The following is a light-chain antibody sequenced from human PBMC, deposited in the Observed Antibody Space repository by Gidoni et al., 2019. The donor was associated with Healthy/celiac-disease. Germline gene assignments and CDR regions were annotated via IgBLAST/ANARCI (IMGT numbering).Light chain of an antibody. CDR2: GAS. Sequence: ELLMTLSSATLSVSPGERATHSCRASQSVSSNLAGYQQQPGKAPRPLIYGASTRATGIPARCSGGGAGTEFTLTISSLQSEDFAVYYCQQYNDWPLLTFGGGTKVEIK. CDR3: QQYNDWPLLT. CDR1: QSVSSN. V-gene: IGKV3-15*01. J-gene: IGKJ4*01.